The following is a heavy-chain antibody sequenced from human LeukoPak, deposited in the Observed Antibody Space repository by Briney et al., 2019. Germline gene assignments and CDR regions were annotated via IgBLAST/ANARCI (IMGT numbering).Heavy chain of an antibody. J-gene: IGHJ3*02. Sequence: GGSLRLSCAASGFTFSSYSMNWVRQAPGKGLAWVSSISSSSSYIYYADSVRGRFTISRDNAKNSLYLQMNSLRAEDTAVYYCARESGFRGDAFDIWGQGTMVTVSS. CDR3: ARESGFRGDAFDI. CDR1: GFTFSSYS. D-gene: IGHD3-10*01. CDR2: ISSSSSYI. V-gene: IGHV3-21*01.